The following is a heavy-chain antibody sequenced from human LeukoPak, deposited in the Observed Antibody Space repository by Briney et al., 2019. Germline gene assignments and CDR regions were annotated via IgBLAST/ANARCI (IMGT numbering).Heavy chain of an antibody. V-gene: IGHV3-7*01. Sequence: PGGSLRLSCAASGFTFSSCWMIWVRQAPGKGLEWVANIKKDGSQKYYADSVKGRFTISRDNSKNTLYLQMNSLRAEDTAVYYCAREFGGIAAAGTSALVDYWGQGTLVTVSS. J-gene: IGHJ4*02. D-gene: IGHD6-13*01. CDR3: AREFGGIAAAGTSALVDY. CDR2: IKKDGSQK. CDR1: GFTFSSCW.